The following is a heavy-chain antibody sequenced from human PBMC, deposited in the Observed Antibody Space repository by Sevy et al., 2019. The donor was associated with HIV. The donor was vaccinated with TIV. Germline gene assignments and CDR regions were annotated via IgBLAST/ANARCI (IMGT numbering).Heavy chain of an antibody. J-gene: IGHJ3*02. V-gene: IGHV4-59*08. Sequence: SETLSLTCTVSGGSINSDHWNWIRQPPGKGLEWIGYVYYTGGTNYNPALKNRVTISVDRTKNQFYLKLTSVTAADTAGYYCARRNDFDIWGQGTMVTVS. CDR3: ARRNDFDI. CDR2: VYYTGGT. CDR1: GGSINSDH.